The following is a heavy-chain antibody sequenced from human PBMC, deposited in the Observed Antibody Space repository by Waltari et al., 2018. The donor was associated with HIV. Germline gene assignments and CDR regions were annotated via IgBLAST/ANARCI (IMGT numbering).Heavy chain of an antibody. D-gene: IGHD2-2*01. CDR3: TRASAADLDF. CDR1: DCTFSSYP. J-gene: IGHJ4*02. Sequence: QVQLVESGGGAVQAGGSPRPSGEASDCTFSSYPMHWVRQAPGEVLEWLAVISDDGTNKYYADSVKDRFIIYRDNSQNTLYLQVFSLRPEDTAVYYCTRASAADLDFWGQGTLVTVSS. CDR2: ISDDGTNK. V-gene: IGHV3-30-3*01.